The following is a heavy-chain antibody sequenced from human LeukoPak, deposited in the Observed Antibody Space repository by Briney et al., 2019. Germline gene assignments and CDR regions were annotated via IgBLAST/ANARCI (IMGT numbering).Heavy chain of an antibody. CDR3: ARHRTLGGSYVDAFDI. V-gene: IGHV4-59*08. Sequence: PSETLSLTCTVSGGSINSYYWSWIRQPPGKGLEWIGYIYYSGSTNYNPSLKSRVTISVDTSKTQFSLKLRSVTAADTAVYYCARHRTLGGSYVDAFDIWGQATMVTVSS. D-gene: IGHD1-26*01. CDR2: IYYSGST. J-gene: IGHJ3*02. CDR1: GGSINSYY.